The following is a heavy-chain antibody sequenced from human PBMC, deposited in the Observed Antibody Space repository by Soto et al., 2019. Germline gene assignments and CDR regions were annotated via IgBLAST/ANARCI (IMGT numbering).Heavy chain of an antibody. D-gene: IGHD3-10*01. CDR3: ARDFYGSGRGWFDP. Sequence: HVQLEQSAGEVRKPGASVKVSCRASGYSFIGYGMTWLRQAPGQGPEWMGWISTHDGNTNPAQKFQGRVTMTADKATNTAYMELRSLTSDDTAVYYCARDFYGSGRGWFDPWGQGTLVTVSS. CDR2: ISTHDGNT. J-gene: IGHJ5*02. V-gene: IGHV1-18*01. CDR1: GYSFIGYG.